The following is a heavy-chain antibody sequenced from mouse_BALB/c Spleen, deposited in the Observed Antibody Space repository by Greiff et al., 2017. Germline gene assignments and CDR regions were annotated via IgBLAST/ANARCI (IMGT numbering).Heavy chain of an antibody. CDR2: ISSGGGST. V-gene: IGHV5-12-1*01. Sequence: DVHLVESGGGLVKPGGSLKLSCAASGFAFSSYDMSWVRQTPEKRLEWVAYISSGGGSTYYPDTVKGRFTISRDNAKNTLYLQMSSLKSEDTAMYYCARRELGFDYWGQGTTLTVSS. J-gene: IGHJ2*01. CDR1: GFAFSSYD. CDR3: ARRELGFDY. D-gene: IGHD4-1*01.